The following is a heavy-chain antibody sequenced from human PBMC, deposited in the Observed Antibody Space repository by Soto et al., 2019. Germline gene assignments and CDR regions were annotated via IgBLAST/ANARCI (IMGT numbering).Heavy chain of an antibody. D-gene: IGHD2-21*02. CDR1: CGSISRYY. CDR3: ARDLWGYCGTDCYPLDV. J-gene: IGHJ6*02. V-gene: IGHV4-59*01. CDR2: MYNTGST. Sequence: SETLSLTCTVSCGSISRYYWSWIRQTPGKGLEWIGYMYNTGSTVYNPSFKSRVTISVDTSKNQFSLKLNSVTAADTAVYYCARDLWGYCGTDCYPLDVWGQGTTVTVSS.